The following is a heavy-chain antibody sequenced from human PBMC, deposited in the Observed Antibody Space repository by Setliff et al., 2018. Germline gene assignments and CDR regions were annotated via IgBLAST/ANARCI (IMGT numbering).Heavy chain of an antibody. Sequence: LSLTCAVSGYSISSGYYWGWIRQPPGKGLEWIGNIYHSGSTYYNPSLKSRVTISVDTSKNQSSLKLTSVTAADTAVYYCARHGLQFLEWLSAFDYWGQGTLVTVSS. J-gene: IGHJ4*02. V-gene: IGHV4-38-2*01. CDR3: ARHGLQFLEWLSAFDY. CDR1: GYSISSGYY. CDR2: IYHSGST. D-gene: IGHD3-3*01.